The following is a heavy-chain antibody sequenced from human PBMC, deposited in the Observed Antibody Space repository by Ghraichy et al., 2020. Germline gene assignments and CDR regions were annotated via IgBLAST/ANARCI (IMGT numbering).Heavy chain of an antibody. D-gene: IGHD3-10*01. Sequence: ASVKVSCKTSGYSFISYEMHWVRQAPGQGLEWMGIINPSGGSTGYGQKFQGRVTMTRDMSTSTFYMELNILRSEDTAVYYCARGSPNYSGRTNYGWFDPWGQGTLVTVSS. CDR2: INPSGGST. V-gene: IGHV1-46*01. CDR3: ARGSPNYSGRTNYGWFDP. J-gene: IGHJ5*02. CDR1: GYSFISYE.